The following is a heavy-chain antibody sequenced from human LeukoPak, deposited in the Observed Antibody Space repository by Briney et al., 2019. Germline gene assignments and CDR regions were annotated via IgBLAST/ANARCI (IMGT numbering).Heavy chain of an antibody. CDR2: IYYSGNT. Sequence: SETLSLTCTVSGVSISSSNSYWGWIRQPPGMGLEWIGSIYYSGNTYYNASLKSQVSISIDTSKNQFSLKLTSVTAADTAVYYCARQTGSGLFILPGGQGTLVTVSS. CDR3: ARQTGSGLFILP. J-gene: IGHJ4*02. V-gene: IGHV4-39*01. CDR1: GVSISSSNSY. D-gene: IGHD3/OR15-3a*01.